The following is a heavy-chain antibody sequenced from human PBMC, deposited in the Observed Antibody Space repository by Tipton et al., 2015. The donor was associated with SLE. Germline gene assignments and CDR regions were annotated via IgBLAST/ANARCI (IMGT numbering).Heavy chain of an antibody. D-gene: IGHD6-19*01. V-gene: IGHV4-34*01. CDR3: ARGPEQWLVNPHYFDY. J-gene: IGHJ4*02. CDR1: GGSFSGYY. CDR2: IYYSGST. Sequence: TLSLTCDVYGGSFSGYYWSWIRQPPGKGLEWIGSIYYSGSTYYNPSLKSRVTISVDTSKNQFSLKLSSVTAADTAVYYCARGPEQWLVNPHYFDYWGQGTLVTVSS.